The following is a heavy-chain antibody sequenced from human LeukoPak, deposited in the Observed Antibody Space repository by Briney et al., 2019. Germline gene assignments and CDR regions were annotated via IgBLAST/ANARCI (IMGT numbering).Heavy chain of an antibody. CDR3: ARDIQLWSPYYYYYYMDV. CDR1: GYTFTGYY. V-gene: IGHV1-2*06. J-gene: IGHJ6*03. Sequence: ASVKVSCKASGYTFTGYYMHWVRQAPGQGLEWMGRINPNSGGTNYAQKFQGRVTMTRDTSISTAYMELSRLRSDDTAVYYCARDIQLWSPYYYYYYMDVWGKGTTVTVSS. CDR2: INPNSGGT. D-gene: IGHD5-18*01.